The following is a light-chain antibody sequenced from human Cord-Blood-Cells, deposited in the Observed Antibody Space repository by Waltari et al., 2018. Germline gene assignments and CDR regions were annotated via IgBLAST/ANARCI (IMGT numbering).Light chain of an antibody. Sequence: SYVLTQPPSVSVAPGKTARITCGGNNIGSKSVHWYQQKPGQAPVLVIYYDSDRPSGIPERCSGSNSGNTATLTISRVEAGDEADYYCHVWDSSSDHVVFGGGTKLTVL. J-gene: IGLJ2*01. CDR2: YDS. CDR3: HVWDSSSDHVV. V-gene: IGLV3-21*04. CDR1: NIGSKS.